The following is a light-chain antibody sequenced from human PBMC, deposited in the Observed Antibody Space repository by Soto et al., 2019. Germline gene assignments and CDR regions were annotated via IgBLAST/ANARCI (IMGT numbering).Light chain of an antibody. Sequence: QSALTQPPSASGSPGQSVTISCTGTSSDVGGYNYVSWYQQHPGKAPKLMIYEVSKRPSGVPHRLSGSKSGNTASLTVSGLQVEDEAEYYCASYTGSATLVFGGGTKLTVL. CDR2: EVS. CDR3: ASYTGSATLV. CDR1: SSDVGGYNY. J-gene: IGLJ2*01. V-gene: IGLV2-8*01.